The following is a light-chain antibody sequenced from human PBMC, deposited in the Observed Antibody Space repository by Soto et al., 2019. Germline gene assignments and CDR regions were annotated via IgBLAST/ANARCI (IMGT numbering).Light chain of an antibody. V-gene: IGKV3-15*01. J-gene: IGKJ4*01. Sequence: EIVMTQSPATLSVSPGERATLSCRASQSVSNNLAWYQQKPGQAPRLLIYHASTRATGIPARFSGSGSGTEFTLTISSLQSEDFAVYYCQQYYKWPLTFGGGTKVEIK. CDR3: QQYYKWPLT. CDR1: QSVSNN. CDR2: HAS.